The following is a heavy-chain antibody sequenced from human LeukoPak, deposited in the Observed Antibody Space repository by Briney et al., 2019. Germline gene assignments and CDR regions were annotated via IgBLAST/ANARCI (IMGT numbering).Heavy chain of an antibody. V-gene: IGHV3-23*01. CDR3: ATGVIMVRGISGRY. CDR2: ITGSGDRT. Sequence: GGSPRLSCAASGFTFSSLAMSWVRQAPGKGLEWVSSITGSGDRTYFADSVKGRFAISRDSSKDTLYLQMNSLRAEDSAVYYCATGVIMVRGISGRYWGQGTLVTVSS. D-gene: IGHD3-10*01. CDR1: GFTFSSLA. J-gene: IGHJ4*02.